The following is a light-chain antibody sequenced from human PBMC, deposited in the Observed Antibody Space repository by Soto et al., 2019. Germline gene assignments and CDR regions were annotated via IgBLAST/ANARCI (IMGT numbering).Light chain of an antibody. CDR2: EVT. J-gene: IGLJ1*01. CDR3: SSYTTRSTYV. CDR1: SSDVGRFNF. Sequence: QSALTQPASVSGSPGQSITISCTGTSSDVGRFNFVSWFLQHPGKAPKLLIYEVTKRPSGVSNRFSGSKSGNTASLTISGLQTEDEADYYCSSYTTRSTYVFGTGTKLTVL. V-gene: IGLV2-14*01.